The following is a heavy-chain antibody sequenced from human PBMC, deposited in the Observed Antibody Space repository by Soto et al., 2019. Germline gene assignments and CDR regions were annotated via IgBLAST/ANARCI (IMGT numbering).Heavy chain of an antibody. CDR1: GGTFSSYA. CDR3: AATLNNWNYPDY. J-gene: IGHJ4*02. CDR2: IIPIFGTA. V-gene: IGHV1-69*01. D-gene: IGHD1-7*01. Sequence: QVQLVQSGAEVKKPGSSVKVSCKASGGTFSSYAISWVRQAPGQGLEWMGGIIPIFGTANYAQKFQGRVTITADESTSRAYMELSSLRSEDTAVDYCAATLNNWNYPDYWGQGTLVTVSS.